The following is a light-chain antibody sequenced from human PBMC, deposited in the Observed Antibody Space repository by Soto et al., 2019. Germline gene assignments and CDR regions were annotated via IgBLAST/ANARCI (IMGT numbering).Light chain of an antibody. CDR1: QSISSW. CDR2: KAS. J-gene: IGKJ1*01. Sequence: DIQMNQSLSTLSASVGDRVTITCRASQSISSWLAWYQQKPGQAPNLLIHKASHLESGVPSRFSGSGSGTEFTLTISSLQPGDFATYYCQHYNTYPWTFGQGTKVDI. V-gene: IGKV1-5*03. CDR3: QHYNTYPWT.